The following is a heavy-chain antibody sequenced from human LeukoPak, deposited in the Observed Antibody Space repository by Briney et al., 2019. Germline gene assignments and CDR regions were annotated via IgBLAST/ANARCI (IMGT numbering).Heavy chain of an antibody. V-gene: IGHV4-34*01. D-gene: IGHD1-26*01. Sequence: PSETLSLTCAVYGGSFSGYYWSWIRQPPGKGLEWIGEINHSGSTNYNPSLKSRVTISVDTSKNQFSLKLSSVTAADTAVYYCAREYSGSYDYWGLGTLVTVSS. J-gene: IGHJ4*02. CDR2: INHSGST. CDR1: GGSFSGYY. CDR3: AREYSGSYDY.